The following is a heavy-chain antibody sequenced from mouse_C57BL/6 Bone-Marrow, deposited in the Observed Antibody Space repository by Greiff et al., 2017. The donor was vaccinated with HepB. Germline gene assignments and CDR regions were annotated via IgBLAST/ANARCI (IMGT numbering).Heavy chain of an antibody. V-gene: IGHV5-4*01. Sequence: EVQVVESGGGLVKPGGSLKLSCAASGFTFSSYAMSWVRQTPEKRLEWVATISDGGSYTYYPDNVKGRFTISRDNAKNNLYLQMSHLKSEDTAMYYCAGDKDSSGYEYFDYWGQGTTLTVSS. CDR3: AGDKDSSGYEYFDY. J-gene: IGHJ2*01. CDR2: ISDGGSYT. D-gene: IGHD3-2*02. CDR1: GFTFSSYA.